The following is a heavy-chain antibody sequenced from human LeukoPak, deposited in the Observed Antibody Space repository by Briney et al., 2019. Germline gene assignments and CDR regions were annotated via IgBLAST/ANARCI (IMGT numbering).Heavy chain of an antibody. V-gene: IGHV4-4*02. D-gene: IGHD1-26*01. CDR2: ISLSGVT. CDR3: SRESGAFSPFGY. J-gene: IGHJ4*02. CDR1: GGSISNTNW. Sequence: SGTLSLTCGVSGGSISNTNWWSWVRRPPGQGLEWIGEISLSGVTNYNPSLKSRVTMSLDRSKNHLSLTLTSVTAADTAVYYCSRESGAFSPFGYWGQGTLVTASS.